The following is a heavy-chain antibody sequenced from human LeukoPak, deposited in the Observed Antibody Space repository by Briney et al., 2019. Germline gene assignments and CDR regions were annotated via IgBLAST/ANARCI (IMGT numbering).Heavy chain of an antibody. CDR1: GFTFSSYG. V-gene: IGHV3-30*18. J-gene: IGHJ6*02. CDR2: ISYDGSNK. CDR3: AKGGSSSWFTYYYHGMDV. D-gene: IGHD6-13*01. Sequence: GGSLRLSCAASGFTFSSYGMHWVRQAPGKGLEWVAVISYDGSNKYYADSVKGRFTISRDNSKNTLYLQMNSLRAEDTAVYYCAKGGSSSWFTYYYHGMDVWGQGTTVTVSS.